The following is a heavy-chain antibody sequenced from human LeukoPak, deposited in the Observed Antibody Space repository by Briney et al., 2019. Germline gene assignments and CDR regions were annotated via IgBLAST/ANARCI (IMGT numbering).Heavy chain of an antibody. Sequence: GGSLRLSCAASGFIFRSYAMTWVRQAPGKGLEWVSTISAGGTTYYAGSVRGRFTTSRDNSKNTLYLEMNSLGADDTAVYYCARAVTDWDYWGQGTLVTVSS. J-gene: IGHJ4*02. CDR2: ISAGGTT. D-gene: IGHD2-21*01. CDR3: ARAVTDWDY. V-gene: IGHV3-23*01. CDR1: GFIFRSYA.